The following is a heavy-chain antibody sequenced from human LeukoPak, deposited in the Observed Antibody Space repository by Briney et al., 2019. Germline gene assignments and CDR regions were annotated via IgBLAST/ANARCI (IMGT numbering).Heavy chain of an antibody. CDR1: GYSFTSYW. CDR3: ARHTPGLWFGDNDAFDI. CDR2: IDPSDSYT. D-gene: IGHD3-10*01. J-gene: IGHJ3*02. Sequence: GASLKISCKGSGYSFTSYWISLGRQMPGEGLEWRGRIDPSDSYTNYSPSFQGHVTLSADKYISTPYLKWSRLKASDTAMYYCARHTPGLWFGDNDAFDIWGQGTMVTVSS. V-gene: IGHV5-10-1*01.